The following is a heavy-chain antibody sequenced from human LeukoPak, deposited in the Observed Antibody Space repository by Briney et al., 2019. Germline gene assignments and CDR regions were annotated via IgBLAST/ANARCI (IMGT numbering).Heavy chain of an antibody. V-gene: IGHV4-39*01. CDR1: GGSITTTKYC. CDR2: MYYSGST. CDR3: ARHVVAAAGRGGNYFDY. J-gene: IGHJ4*02. D-gene: IGHD6-13*01. Sequence: SETLSLTCTVSGGSITTTKYCWGWIRQPPGKGLEWFGSMYYSGSTYYNPSLKNRVTISADTSKNQFSLKLTSVTAADTALYYCARHVVAAAGRGGNYFDYWGQGTLVTVSS.